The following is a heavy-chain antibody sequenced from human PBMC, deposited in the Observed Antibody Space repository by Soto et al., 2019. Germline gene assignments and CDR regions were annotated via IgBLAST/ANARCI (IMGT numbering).Heavy chain of an antibody. CDR2: IYYSGST. CDR3: ARRAYCLDP. V-gene: IGHV4-59*08. Sequence: PSETLSLTCTVSGGSISSYYWSWIRQPPGKGLEWIGYIYYSGSTNYNPSLKSRVTISVDTSKNQFSLKLSSVTAADTAVYYCARRAYCLDPWGQGTLVTVSS. J-gene: IGHJ5*02. CDR1: GGSISSYY. D-gene: IGHD2-15*01.